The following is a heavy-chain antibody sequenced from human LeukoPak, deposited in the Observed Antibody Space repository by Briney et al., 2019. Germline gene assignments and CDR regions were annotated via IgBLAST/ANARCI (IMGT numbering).Heavy chain of an antibody. CDR2: ISWNSGSI. CDR1: GFTFDDYA. Sequence: PGGSLRLSCAASGFTFDDYAMHWVRQAPGKGLEWVSGISWNSGSIGCADSVKGRFTISRDNAKNSLYLQMNSLRAEDTAVYYCASNWAYDYVVQSYWGQGTLVTVSS. V-gene: IGHV3-9*01. J-gene: IGHJ4*02. CDR3: ASNWAYDYVVQSY. D-gene: IGHD3-16*01.